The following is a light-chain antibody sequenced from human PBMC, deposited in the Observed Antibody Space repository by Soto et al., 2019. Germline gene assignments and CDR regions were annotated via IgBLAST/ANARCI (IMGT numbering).Light chain of an antibody. Sequence: DVVLTETPLSSPVTLGQPASISCRSRQSLLHDNGNTYFSCIHQRPGQPPRLLIYHISTRFSGVPDRFSVSGAGTYFTLSISRVEAEDVGVYYCLQVTHFPRTFGQGTKVDLK. V-gene: IGKV2-24*01. CDR2: HIS. CDR1: QSLLHDNGNTY. CDR3: LQVTHFPRT. J-gene: IGKJ1*01.